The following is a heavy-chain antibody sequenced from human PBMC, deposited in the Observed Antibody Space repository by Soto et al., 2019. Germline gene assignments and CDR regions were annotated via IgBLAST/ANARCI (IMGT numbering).Heavy chain of an antibody. CDR1: GFIFSKYY. J-gene: IGHJ3*02. CDR3: AREPLNYDILTGYYPGDGFDI. D-gene: IGHD3-9*01. CDR2: INPSGTRT. V-gene: IGHV1-46*01. Sequence: ASVKVSCKASGFIFSKYYMHWVRQAPGQGLEWVGIINPSGTRTSCAPKFQGRVTMTRDTSASTAYMELSSLRSEDTAVYYCAREPLNYDILTGYYPGDGFDIWGQGTMLTVSS.